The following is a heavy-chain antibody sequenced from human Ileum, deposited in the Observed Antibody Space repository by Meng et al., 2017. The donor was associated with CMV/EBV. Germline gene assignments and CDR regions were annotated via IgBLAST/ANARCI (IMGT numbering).Heavy chain of an antibody. V-gene: IGHV3-7*01. CDR2: IKEDGGQK. CDR3: VRDAAWFHFDY. CDR1: GFSFSTYW. J-gene: IGHJ4*02. Sequence: GESLKISCAASGFSFSTYWMTWVRQAPGKGLEWLANIKEDGGQKNYVDSLKGRFTISRDNAKNSLYLQMNTLRADDTAVYYCVRDAAWFHFDYWGQGTLVTVSS. D-gene: IGHD3-22*01.